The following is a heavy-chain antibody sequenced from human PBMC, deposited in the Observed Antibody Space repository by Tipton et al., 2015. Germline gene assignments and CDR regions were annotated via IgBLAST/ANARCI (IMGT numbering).Heavy chain of an antibody. CDR2: ISHSGNT. J-gene: IGHJ4*02. CDR3: ACQDYDSLTRDYQTVDY. D-gene: IGHD3-9*01. CDR1: GGSVSSGSYY. Sequence: GLVKPSETLSLTCTVSGGSVSSGSYYWSWIRQPPGKGLEWMGSISHSGNTYYNPSLKSRVTMSRDTSKNQFSLKLTSVTAADTAVYYCACQDYDSLTRDYQTVDYWGQGTLVTVSS. V-gene: IGHV4-39*07.